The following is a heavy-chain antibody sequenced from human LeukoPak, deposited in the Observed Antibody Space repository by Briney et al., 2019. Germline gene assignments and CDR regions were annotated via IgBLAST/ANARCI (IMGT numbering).Heavy chain of an antibody. CDR3: AKDRGVRGLNFDY. Sequence: GALRLSCAASGFTFSSYAMSWVRQAPGKGLEWVSAISGSGGSTYYADSVKGRFTISRDNSKNTLYLQMNSLRAEDTAVYYCAKDRGVRGLNFDYWGQGTLVTVSS. D-gene: IGHD3-10*01. J-gene: IGHJ4*02. CDR1: GFTFSSYA. CDR2: ISGSGGST. V-gene: IGHV3-23*01.